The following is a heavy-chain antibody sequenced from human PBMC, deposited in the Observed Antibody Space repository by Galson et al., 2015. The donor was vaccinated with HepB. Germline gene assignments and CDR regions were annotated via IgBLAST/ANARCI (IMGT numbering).Heavy chain of an antibody. J-gene: IGHJ4*02. Sequence: SLRLSCAASGFTVSSNYMSWVRQAPGKGLEWVSVIYSGGSTYYADSVKGRFTISRGNSKNTLYLQMNSLRAEDTAVYYCARGSPTYYYDRTPLRPFDYWGQGTLVTVSS. V-gene: IGHV3-66*02. CDR1: GFTVSSNY. CDR3: ARGSPTYYYDRTPLRPFDY. CDR2: IYSGGST. D-gene: IGHD3-22*01.